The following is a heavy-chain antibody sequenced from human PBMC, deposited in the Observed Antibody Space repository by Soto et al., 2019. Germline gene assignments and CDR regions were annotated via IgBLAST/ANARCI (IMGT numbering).Heavy chain of an antibody. J-gene: IGHJ5*02. V-gene: IGHV4-39*01. CDR3: ASTGRQKAYCGGDCYSGWFDP. Sequence: QLQLQESGPGLVKPSETLSLTCTVSGGSISSSSYYWGWIRQPPGKGLEWIGSIYYSGSTYYNPSLKRRVTISVHTSKNQFSLKLGSVTAADTAVYYCASTGRQKAYCGGDCYSGWFDPWGQGTLVTVAS. CDR2: IYYSGST. CDR1: GGSISSSSYY. D-gene: IGHD2-21*02.